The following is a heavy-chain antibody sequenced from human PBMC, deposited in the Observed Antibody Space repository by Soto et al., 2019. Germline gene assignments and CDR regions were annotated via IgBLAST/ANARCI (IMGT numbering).Heavy chain of an antibody. D-gene: IGHD3-10*01. CDR1: GGSFSGYY. J-gene: IGHJ5*02. Sequence: QVQLQQWGAGLLKPSETLSLTCAVYGGSFSGYYWSWIRQPPGKGLEWIGEINHSGSTNYNPSLTSRVPISVDTSKNQFSLKLSSVTAADTAVYYCATRITMVRGAYGPRGCWFDPWGQGTLVTVSS. V-gene: IGHV4-34*01. CDR3: ATRITMVRGAYGPRGCWFDP. CDR2: INHSGST.